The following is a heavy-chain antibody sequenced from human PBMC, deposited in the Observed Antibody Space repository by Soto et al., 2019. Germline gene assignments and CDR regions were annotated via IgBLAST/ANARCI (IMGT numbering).Heavy chain of an antibody. CDR2: IIPIFGTA. CDR3: ARDYGGGRDGYNPKSKSTDYYYYYGMDV. V-gene: IGHV1-69*01. J-gene: IGHJ6*02. CDR1: GGTFSSYA. Sequence: QVQLVQSGAEVKKPGSSVKVSCKASGGTFSSYAISWVRQAPGQGLEWMGGIIPIFGTANYAQKFQGRVTITADESTSTAYMEMSSLRSEDTAVYYCARDYGGGRDGYNPKSKSTDYYYYYGMDVWGQGTTVTVSS. D-gene: IGHD5-12*01.